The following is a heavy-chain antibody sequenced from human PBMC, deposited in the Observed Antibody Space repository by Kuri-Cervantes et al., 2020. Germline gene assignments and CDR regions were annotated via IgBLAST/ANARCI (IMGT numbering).Heavy chain of an antibody. Sequence: GGSLRLSCAASGLTFNIYWMSWVRQAPGKGLEWVANIKQDGSEKYYVDSVKGRFTISRDNAKNSLYLQMNSLRAEDTAVYYCARATWGGGREGVYYDSSAFYYYGMDVWGQGTTVTVSS. V-gene: IGHV3-7*01. J-gene: IGHJ6*02. D-gene: IGHD3-22*01. CDR2: IKQDGSEK. CDR3: ARATWGGGREGVYYDSSAFYYYGMDV. CDR1: GLTFNIYW.